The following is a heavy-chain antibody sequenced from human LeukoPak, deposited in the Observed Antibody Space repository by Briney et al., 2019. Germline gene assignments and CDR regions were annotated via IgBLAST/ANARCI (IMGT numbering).Heavy chain of an antibody. Sequence: ASVKVSCKASGYTFTSYGISWVRQAPGQGLEWMGWINTYNGNTNYVQKLQGRVTTTTDTSTSTAYMELSSLRSEDTAVYYCARDGGDGYNWKRATYFDYWGQGTLVTVSS. J-gene: IGHJ4*02. CDR2: INTYNGNT. CDR1: GYTFTSYG. CDR3: ARDGGDGYNWKRATYFDY. D-gene: IGHD5-24*01. V-gene: IGHV1-18*01.